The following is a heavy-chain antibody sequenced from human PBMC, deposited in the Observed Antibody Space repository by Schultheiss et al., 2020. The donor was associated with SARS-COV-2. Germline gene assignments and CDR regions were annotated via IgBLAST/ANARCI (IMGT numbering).Heavy chain of an antibody. CDR1: GFTFSSYA. J-gene: IGHJ5*02. D-gene: IGHD2-2*01. V-gene: IGHV3-30*04. CDR2: ISYDGSNK. Sequence: GGSLRLSCAASGFTFSSYAMHWVRQAPGKGLEWVAVISYDGSNKYYADSVKGRFTISRDNSKNTLYLQMNSLRAEDTAVYYCARATRRYWFDPWGQGTLVTVSS. CDR3: ARATRRYWFDP.